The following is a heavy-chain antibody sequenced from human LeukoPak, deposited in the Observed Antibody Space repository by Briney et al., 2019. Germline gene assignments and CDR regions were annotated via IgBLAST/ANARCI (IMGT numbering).Heavy chain of an antibody. CDR2: INPSGGST. V-gene: IGHV1-46*01. D-gene: IGHD3-3*01. Sequence: ASVKVSCKASGHTFTSYYMHWVRQAPGQGLEWMGIINPSGGSTNYAQKFQGRVTMTRDTSTSTVYMELNSLRAEDTAVYYCAKGSTGWSGYLHFDYWGQGTLVTVSS. CDR3: AKGSTGWSGYLHFDY. J-gene: IGHJ4*02. CDR1: GHTFTSYY.